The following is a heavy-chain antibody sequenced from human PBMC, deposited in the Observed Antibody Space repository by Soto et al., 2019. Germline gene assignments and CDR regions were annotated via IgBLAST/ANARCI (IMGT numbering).Heavy chain of an antibody. CDR2: ISHDGTTK. V-gene: IGHV3-30*18. CDR1: GFTFSSYG. J-gene: IGHJ4*02. CDR3: AKEVYNWNLPGY. D-gene: IGHD1-20*01. Sequence: GGSLRLSCAASGFTFSSYGMHWVRQAPGKGLEWVAVISHDGTTKYYADSVKGRFTISRDNSKNTQYLQMDSLRAEDTAVYYCAKEVYNWNLPGYCGQGTLVHVSS.